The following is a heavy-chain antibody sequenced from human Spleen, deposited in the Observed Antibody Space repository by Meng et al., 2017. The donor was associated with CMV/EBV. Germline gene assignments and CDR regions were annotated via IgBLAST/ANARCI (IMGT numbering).Heavy chain of an antibody. CDR3: ARGGRSSSGYSYGYGSSREGYYFDY. Sequence: YWSWIRQPPGEGLVWIGEINHSGSTNYNPSLKSRVTISVDTSKNQFSLKLSSVTAADTAVYYCARGGRSSSGYSYGYGSSREGYYFDYWGQGTLVTVSS. V-gene: IGHV4-34*01. CDR2: INHSGST. D-gene: IGHD5-18*01. CDR1: Y. J-gene: IGHJ4*02.